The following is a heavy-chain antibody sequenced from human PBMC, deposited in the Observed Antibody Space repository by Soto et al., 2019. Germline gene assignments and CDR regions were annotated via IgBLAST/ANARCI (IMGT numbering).Heavy chain of an antibody. D-gene: IGHD2-15*01. V-gene: IGHV1-3*01. CDR3: ARGGLGYCSGGSCPKSWFDP. Sequence: AASVKVSCKASGYTFTSYAMHWVRQAPGQRLEWMGWINAANDNTNYAPSLQGRVTMTTDTSTTTAYMELRSLRSDDTAVYYCARGGLGYCSGGSCPKSWFDPWGQGTLVTVSS. CDR2: INAANDNT. J-gene: IGHJ5*02. CDR1: GYTFTSYA.